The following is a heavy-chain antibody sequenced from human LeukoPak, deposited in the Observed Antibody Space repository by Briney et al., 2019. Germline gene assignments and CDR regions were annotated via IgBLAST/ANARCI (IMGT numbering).Heavy chain of an antibody. Sequence: GGSLRLSCAASGFTVSSNYMSWVRQAPGKGLEWVSVIYSGGSTYYADSVKGRFTISRHNSKYTLYLQMNSLRAEDTAVYYCATSPLGIPYYGMDVWGQGTTVTVSS. D-gene: IGHD2-21*01. CDR1: GFTVSSNY. J-gene: IGHJ6*02. CDR3: ATSPLGIPYYGMDV. CDR2: IYSGGST. V-gene: IGHV3-53*04.